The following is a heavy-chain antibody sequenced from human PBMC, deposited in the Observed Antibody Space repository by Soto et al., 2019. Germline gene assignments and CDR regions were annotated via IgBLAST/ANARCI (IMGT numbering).Heavy chain of an antibody. Sequence: PSETLSLTCAVYGGSFSGYYWSWIRQPPGKGQEWIGEINHSGSTNYNPSLKSRVTISVDTSKNQFSLRLSSVTAADTAAYYCARGDIVVVPAAPTPGYYYMDVWGKGTTVTVSS. V-gene: IGHV4-34*01. D-gene: IGHD2-2*01. J-gene: IGHJ6*03. CDR3: ARGDIVVVPAAPTPGYYYMDV. CDR1: GGSFSGYY. CDR2: INHSGST.